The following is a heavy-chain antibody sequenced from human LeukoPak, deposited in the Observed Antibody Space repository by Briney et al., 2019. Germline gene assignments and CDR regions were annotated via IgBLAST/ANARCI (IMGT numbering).Heavy chain of an antibody. CDR2: IIPIFGTA. CDR3: GRVRFLEWLPHFDY. D-gene: IGHD3-3*01. CDR1: GGTFSSYA. V-gene: IGHV1-69*13. Sequence: ASVKVSCKASGGTFSSYAISWVRQAPGQGLEWMGGIIPIFGTANYAQKFQGRVTITADESTSTAYMELSSLRAEDTAVYYCGRVRFLEWLPHFDYWGQGTLVTVSS. J-gene: IGHJ4*02.